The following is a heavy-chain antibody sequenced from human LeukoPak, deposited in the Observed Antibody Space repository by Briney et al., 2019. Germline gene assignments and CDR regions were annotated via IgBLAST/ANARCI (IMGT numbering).Heavy chain of an antibody. CDR1: GYTFTSYG. CDR3: SPGFPPRGNYESYGYYPYYFYF. Sequence: ASVKVSCKASGYTFTSYGIAWVRQAPGQGLEWMGWISAYNGNTKYAQNLQGRDTMTTDTSTSTAYLDLRSLRSDDTAVYYCSPGFPPRGNYESYGYYPYYFYFRGQGTLVTVSS. CDR2: ISAYNGNT. J-gene: IGHJ4*02. V-gene: IGHV1-18*01. D-gene: IGHD3-22*01.